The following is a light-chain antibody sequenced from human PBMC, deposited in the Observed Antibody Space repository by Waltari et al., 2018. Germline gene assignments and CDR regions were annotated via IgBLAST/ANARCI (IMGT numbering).Light chain of an antibody. CDR1: SSDVGRYNY. CDR2: DVS. V-gene: IGLV2-14*03. Sequence: SALTQPASVSGSPGQSITISCTGTSSDVGRYNYVSWYQQHPGKAPKLMIYDVSNRPSGVSNRFSGSKSGNTASLTISGLQAEDEADYYCSSYTSSSTLDVFGTGTKVTVL. J-gene: IGLJ1*01. CDR3: SSYTSSSTLDV.